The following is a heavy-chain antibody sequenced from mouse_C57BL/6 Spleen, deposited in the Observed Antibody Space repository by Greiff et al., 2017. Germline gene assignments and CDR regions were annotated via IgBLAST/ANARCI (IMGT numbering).Heavy chain of an antibody. CDR2: IYPRSGNT. J-gene: IGHJ1*03. Sequence: QVQLQQSGAELVRPGASVKLSCKASGYTFTSYGISWVKQRTGQGLEWIGEIYPRSGNTNYNEKFKGKATLTADKSSSTAYMKLRSLASEDAAVYFCARWVTSGVRYFGGWGTGATVTVSS. CDR1: GYTFTSYG. CDR3: ARWVTSGVRYFGG. V-gene: IGHV1-81*01. D-gene: IGHD1-1*01.